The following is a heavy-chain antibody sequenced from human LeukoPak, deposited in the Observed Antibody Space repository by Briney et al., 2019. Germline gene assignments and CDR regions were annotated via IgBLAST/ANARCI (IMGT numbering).Heavy chain of an antibody. CDR1: SGSMSSYY. V-gene: IGHV4-59*08. D-gene: IGHD3-22*01. J-gene: IGHJ5*02. CDR3: ARGYYYDQNWLDP. CDR2: IFYSGST. Sequence: SETLSLTCTVSSGSMSSYYRSWIRQPPGKALEWIGYIFYSGSTNYNPSLQSRVTLSVDTSKNQFSLTLGSVTAADTAVYYCARGYYYDQNWLDPWGQGTLVTVSS.